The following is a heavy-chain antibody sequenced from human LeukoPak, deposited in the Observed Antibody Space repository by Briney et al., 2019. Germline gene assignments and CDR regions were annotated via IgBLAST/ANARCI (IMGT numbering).Heavy chain of an antibody. D-gene: IGHD2-15*01. CDR2: ISGSDYST. J-gene: IGHJ4*02. Sequence: PGGSLRLSCAAPGFTFSNYAMSWVRQAPGKGLEWVSGISGSDYSTYYADSVKGRFTISRDNSKNTLYLQMNSLRAEDTAVYNCAKQGCSGGSCYFDYWGQGTLVTVSS. CDR1: GFTFSNYA. V-gene: IGHV3-23*01. CDR3: AKQGCSGGSCYFDY.